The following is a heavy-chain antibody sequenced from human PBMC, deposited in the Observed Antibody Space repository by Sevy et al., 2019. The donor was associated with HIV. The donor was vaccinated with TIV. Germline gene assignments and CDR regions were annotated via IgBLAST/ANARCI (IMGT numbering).Heavy chain of an antibody. D-gene: IGHD2-2*01. V-gene: IGHV4-38-2*01. CDR2: IYHSGST. CDR1: GYSISSGYY. J-gene: IGHJ4*02. Sequence: SETLSLTCAVSGYSISSGYYWGWIRQPPGKGLEWIGSIYHSGSTYYNPSLKSRVTISVDTSKNQFSLKLSSVTAADTAVYYCARGGDRYCSSTSCYHPFDYWGQGTLVTVSS. CDR3: ARGGDRYCSSTSCYHPFDY.